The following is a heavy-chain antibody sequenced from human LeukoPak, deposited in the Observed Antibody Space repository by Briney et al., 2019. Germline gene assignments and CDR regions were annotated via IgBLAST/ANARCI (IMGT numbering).Heavy chain of an antibody. CDR2: INHSGST. V-gene: IGHV4-34*01. D-gene: IGHD3-10*01. CDR1: GGSFSGYY. J-gene: IGHJ4*02. CDR3: ASSTMVRGAYFDY. Sequence: SETLSLTCAVYGGSFSGYYWSWIRQPPGKGLEWIGEINHSGSTNYNPSLKSRVTMSVDTSKNQFSLKLSSVTAADTAVYYCASSTMVRGAYFDYWGQGTLVTVSS.